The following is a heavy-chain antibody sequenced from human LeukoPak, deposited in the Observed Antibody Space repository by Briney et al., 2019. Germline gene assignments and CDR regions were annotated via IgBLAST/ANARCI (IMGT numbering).Heavy chain of an antibody. CDR3: AKEVAARPAARIYYFDY. D-gene: IGHD6-6*01. CDR1: GFTFNTYA. Sequence: PGGSLRLSCVASGFTFNTYAMSWVRQAPGKGLEWVSTISGSGAFTKYADSVTGRFTISRDNSKNTMYLQLNSLRAEDTAIYYCAKEVAARPAARIYYFDYWGQGTLVTVSS. CDR2: ISGSGAFT. J-gene: IGHJ4*02. V-gene: IGHV3-23*01.